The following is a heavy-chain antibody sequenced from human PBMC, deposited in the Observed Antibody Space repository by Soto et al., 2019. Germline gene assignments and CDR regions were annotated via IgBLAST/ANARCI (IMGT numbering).Heavy chain of an antibody. CDR3: ARDPGNSNYYYYGMDV. V-gene: IGHV4-30-4*01. D-gene: IGHD4-4*01. CDR2: IYSSGST. Sequence: SETLSLTCTVSGGSIRSGDYYWSWIRQPPGKGLEWIGYIYSSGSTYYNPSLKSRVTISVDTSKNQLSLKLSSVTAADTAVYYCARDPGNSNYYYYGMDVWGQGTTVTVSS. CDR1: GGSIRSGDYY. J-gene: IGHJ6*02.